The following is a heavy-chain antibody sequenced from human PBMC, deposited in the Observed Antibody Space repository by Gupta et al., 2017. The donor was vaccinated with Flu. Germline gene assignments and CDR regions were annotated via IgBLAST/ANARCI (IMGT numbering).Heavy chain of an antibody. CDR2: IISGASL. V-gene: IGHV4-34*01. Sequence: WIRQPPGKGVERIGEIISGASLNDNPSRKSRVTISIDTSRKQFSLILSSVTAADTAGYYCARGALTGRQIQHWGPGTLVTVSS. D-gene: IGHD1-1*01. J-gene: IGHJ1*01. CDR3: ARGALTGRQIQH.